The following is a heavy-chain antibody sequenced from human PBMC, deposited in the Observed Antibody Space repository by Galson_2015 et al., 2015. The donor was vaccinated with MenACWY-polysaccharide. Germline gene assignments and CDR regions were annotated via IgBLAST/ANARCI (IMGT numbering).Heavy chain of an antibody. CDR2: INPNSGGT. D-gene: IGHD6-19*01. CDR1: GYTFTGYY. CDR3: ARERPPRRAVAKGRSGENWFDP. Sequence: SVKVSCKASGYTFTGYYMHWVRQAPGQGLEWMGWINPNSGGTNYAQKFQGRVTMTRDTSISTAYMELSRLRSDDTAVYYCARERPPRRAVAKGRSGENWFDPWGQGTLVTVSS. V-gene: IGHV1-2*02. J-gene: IGHJ5*02.